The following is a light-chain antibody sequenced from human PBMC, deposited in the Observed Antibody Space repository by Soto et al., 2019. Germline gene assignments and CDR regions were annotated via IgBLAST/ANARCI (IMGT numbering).Light chain of an antibody. J-gene: IGKJ5*01. CDR1: HDISTF. V-gene: IGKV1-9*01. CDR2: EAS. CDR3: QQLYTLPFT. Sequence: DSQLTESASLLDAAIGGRVTITCRASHDISTFLAWYQQKPGKAPKLLIYEASTLQSGVPSRFSGSGSGTEFTLTISGLLPEDFAAYHCQQLYTLPFTFGQGTRLEIK.